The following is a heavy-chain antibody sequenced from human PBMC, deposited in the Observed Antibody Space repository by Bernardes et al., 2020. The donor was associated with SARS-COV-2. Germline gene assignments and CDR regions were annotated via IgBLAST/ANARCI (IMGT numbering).Heavy chain of an antibody. J-gene: IGHJ4*02. CDR2: IKSDGSIT. V-gene: IGHV3-74*01. CDR3: ARDLWTAADY. CDR1: GFTFSSYW. Sequence: GGSLILSCAASGFTFSSYWMLWVRQAPGKGLVWVSRIKSDGSITSYADSVKGRFTISRDNAKNTLYLQMNSLRAEDTAVYYCARDLWTAADYWGQGTLVTVSS. D-gene: IGHD6-13*01.